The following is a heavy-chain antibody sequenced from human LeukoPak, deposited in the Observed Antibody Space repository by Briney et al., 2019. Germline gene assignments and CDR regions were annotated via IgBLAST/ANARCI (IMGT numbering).Heavy chain of an antibody. J-gene: IGHJ4*02. CDR1: GYTFTSYG. V-gene: IGHV1-18*01. CDR3: ARVYARYSSSCFDY. Sequence: ASVKVSCKASGYTFTSYGISWVRQAPGQGLEWMGWISAYNGNTNYAQKLQGRVTMTTDTSTSTAYMELRSLRSDDTAVYYCARVYARYSSSCFDYWGQGTLVTVSS. D-gene: IGHD6-13*01. CDR2: ISAYNGNT.